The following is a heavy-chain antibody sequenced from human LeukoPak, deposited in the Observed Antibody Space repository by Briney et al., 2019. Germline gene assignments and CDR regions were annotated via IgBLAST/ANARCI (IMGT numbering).Heavy chain of an antibody. J-gene: IGHJ4*02. Sequence: PGGSPRLSCAASGFTFSSYGMHWVRQAPGKGLEWVAFIRYDGSNKYYTGSVKGRFTISRDNSKNTLYLQMNSLRAEDTAVYYCAKDQYSSSYYFDYWGQGTLVTVSS. CDR2: IRYDGSNK. CDR1: GFTFSSYG. D-gene: IGHD6-6*01. CDR3: AKDQYSSSYYFDY. V-gene: IGHV3-30*02.